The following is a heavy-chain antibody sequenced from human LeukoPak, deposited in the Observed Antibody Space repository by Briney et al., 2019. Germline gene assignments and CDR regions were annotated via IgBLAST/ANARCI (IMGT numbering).Heavy chain of an antibody. CDR3: ARDYYDSSERVFDY. D-gene: IGHD3-22*01. Sequence: ASVKVSFTASGYTFTSYGISWVRQAPGQGLEWMGWISAYNGNTNYAQKLQGRVTMTTDTSTNTAYMELRSLRSDDTAVYYCARDYYDSSERVFDYWGQGTLVTVSS. V-gene: IGHV1-18*01. CDR1: GYTFTSYG. J-gene: IGHJ4*02. CDR2: ISAYNGNT.